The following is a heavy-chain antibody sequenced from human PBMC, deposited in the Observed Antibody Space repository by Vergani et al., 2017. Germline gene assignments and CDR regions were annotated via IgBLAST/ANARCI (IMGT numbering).Heavy chain of an antibody. D-gene: IGHD4-23*01. J-gene: IGHJ4*02. V-gene: IGHV3-30*02. CDR1: GFTFNRYG. CDR3: AKTWDTVVTLPPLDS. Sequence: QVQLVQSGGGVVQPGGSLRLSCVASGFTFNRYGMQWVRQAPGKGLEWVAYVLFDGSNEYYADSVKGRFIVSRDNSNDALYLQMNSLRPEDTAVYFCAKTWDTVVTLPPLDSWGLGALVTVSS. CDR2: VLFDGSNE.